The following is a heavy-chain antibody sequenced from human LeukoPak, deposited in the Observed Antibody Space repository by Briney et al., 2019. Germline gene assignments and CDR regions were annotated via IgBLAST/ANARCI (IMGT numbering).Heavy chain of an antibody. Sequence: SETLSLTCTVSGGSISSYYWSWIRQPTGKGLEWIGRIYTSGSTNYNPSPKSRVTMSVDTSKNQFSLKLSSVTAADTAVYYCARVRGDYDSSGYYYPSAFDPWGQGTLVTVSS. V-gene: IGHV4-4*07. D-gene: IGHD3-22*01. CDR1: GGSISSYY. J-gene: IGHJ5*02. CDR2: IYTSGST. CDR3: ARVRGDYDSSGYYYPSAFDP.